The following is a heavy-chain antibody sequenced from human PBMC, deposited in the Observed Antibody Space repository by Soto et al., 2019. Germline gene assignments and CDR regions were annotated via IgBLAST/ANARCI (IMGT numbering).Heavy chain of an antibody. V-gene: IGHV1-69*02. CDR2: INPILSMS. CDR3: ATSYGSGYRAFDY. J-gene: IGHJ4*02. CDR1: GDAFAFHS. Sequence: GAPVKVSCKYSGDAFAFHSLNWARQAPGLGLEWMGRINPILSMSNYAQRFQGRVTMTADKSTSTAYMVLSSLRSEDTAIYYCATSYGSGYRAFDYWGQGALVTVSS. D-gene: IGHD3-10*01.